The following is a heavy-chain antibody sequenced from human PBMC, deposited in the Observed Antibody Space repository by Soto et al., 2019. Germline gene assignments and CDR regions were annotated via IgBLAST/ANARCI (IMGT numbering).Heavy chain of an antibody. D-gene: IGHD3-3*01. CDR2: IYNGGST. J-gene: IGHJ4*02. Sequence: SETLSLTCAVYGGSFSGYYWSWLRRPPGKGLEWIGYIYNGGSTYYRPSLESRMHMSLDATRNHYSLRLTSVTAADTAVYFCARAPVGLDTISYFDYWGQGKLVTVSS. CDR3: ARAPVGLDTISYFDY. V-gene: IGHV4-34*10. CDR1: GGSFSGYY.